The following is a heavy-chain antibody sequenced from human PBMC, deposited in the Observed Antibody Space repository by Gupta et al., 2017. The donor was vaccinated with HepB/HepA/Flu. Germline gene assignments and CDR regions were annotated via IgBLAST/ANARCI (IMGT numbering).Heavy chain of an antibody. V-gene: IGHV1-2*02. CDR3: AVVRSYDYGDYGPIGLDY. Sequence: QVQLVQSGAEVKKPGASVKVSCKASGYTFTGYYMHWVRQAPGQGLEWMGWINPNSGGTNYAQKFQGRVTMTRDTSISTAYMELSRLRSDDTAVYYCAVVRSYDYGDYGPIGLDYWGQGTLVTVSS. D-gene: IGHD4-17*01. CDR1: GYTFTGYY. J-gene: IGHJ4*02. CDR2: INPNSGGT.